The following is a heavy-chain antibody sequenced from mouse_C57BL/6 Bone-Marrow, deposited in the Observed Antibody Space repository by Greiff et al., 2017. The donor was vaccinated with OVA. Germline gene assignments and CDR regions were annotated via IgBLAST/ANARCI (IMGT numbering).Heavy chain of an antibody. V-gene: IGHV1-19*01. J-gene: IGHJ4*01. CDR1: GYTFTDYY. Sequence: VQLQQSGPVLVKPGASVKMSCKASGYTFTDYYMNWVKQSPGKSLEWIGAINPYNGGTSYNQKFKGKATLTGDKSSNTAYMELNSLTSEDAAVYYCAREGGLYAMDYWGQGTSVTVSS. CDR3: AREGGLYAMDY. CDR2: INPYNGGT.